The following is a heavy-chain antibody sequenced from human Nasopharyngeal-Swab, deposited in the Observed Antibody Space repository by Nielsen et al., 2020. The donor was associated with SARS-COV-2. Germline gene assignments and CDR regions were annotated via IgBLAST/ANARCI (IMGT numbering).Heavy chain of an antibody. J-gene: IGHJ6*03. V-gene: IGHV3-30-3*01. CDR1: GFTFSSYA. CDR3: ARGRTLNRDYYYYMDV. Sequence: GESLKISCAASGFTFSSYAMHWVRQAPGKRLEWVAVISYDGSNKYYADSVKGRFTISRDNSKNTLYLQMNSLRAEDTAVYYCARGRTLNRDYYYYMDVWGKGTTVTVSS. CDR2: ISYDGSNK.